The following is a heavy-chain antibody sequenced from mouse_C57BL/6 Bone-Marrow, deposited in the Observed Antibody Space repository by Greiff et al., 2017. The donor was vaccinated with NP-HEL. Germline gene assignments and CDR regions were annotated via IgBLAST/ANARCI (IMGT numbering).Heavy chain of an antibody. CDR1: GFTFSSYA. Sequence: EVHLVESGEGLVKPGGSLKLSCAASGFTFSSYAMSWVRQTPEKRLEWVAYISSGGDYIYYADTVKGRFTISRDNARNTLYLQMSSLKSEDTAMYYCTRYYSNGYYFDYWGQGTTLTVSS. J-gene: IGHJ2*01. CDR3: TRYYSNGYYFDY. CDR2: ISSGGDYI. D-gene: IGHD2-5*01. V-gene: IGHV5-9-1*02.